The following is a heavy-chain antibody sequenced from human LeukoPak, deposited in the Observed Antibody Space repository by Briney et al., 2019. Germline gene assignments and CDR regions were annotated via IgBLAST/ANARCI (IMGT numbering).Heavy chain of an antibody. Sequence: ASVKVSCKVSGYTLTELSMHWVRQAPRKGLEWMGGFDPEDGETIYAQKFQGRVTMTEDTSTDTAYMELSSLRSEDTAVYYCARGAYCGGDCPLPFDYWGQGTLVTVSS. CDR2: FDPEDGET. V-gene: IGHV1-24*01. D-gene: IGHD2-21*02. CDR3: ARGAYCGGDCPLPFDY. J-gene: IGHJ4*02. CDR1: GYTLTELS.